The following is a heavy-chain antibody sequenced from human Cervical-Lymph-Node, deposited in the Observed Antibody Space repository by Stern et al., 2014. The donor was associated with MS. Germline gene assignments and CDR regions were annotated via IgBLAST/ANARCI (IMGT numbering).Heavy chain of an antibody. CDR2: IRAYNSNT. D-gene: IGHD2-15*01. CDR3: ARGLLGSENAFDI. J-gene: IGHJ3*02. V-gene: IGHV1-18*01. CDR1: GYTFTSYG. Sequence: QVQLVQSGAEVKKPGASVKVSCKASGYTFTSYGISWVRQAPGQGLEWMVWIRAYNSNTNCTLKLQGRVSMTTDTSTSTAYMELRSLRSDDTAVYYCARGLLGSENAFDICGQGTMVTVSS.